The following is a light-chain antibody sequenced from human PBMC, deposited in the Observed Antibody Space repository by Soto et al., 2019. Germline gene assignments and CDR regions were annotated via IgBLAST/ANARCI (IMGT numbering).Light chain of an antibody. CDR3: SSSTSTTTGV. Sequence: ALTQPASVSGSPGQPITISCTGTSSDVGGYNYVSWYQQHPGKGPKLMIYEVSNRPSGVSNRFSGSKSGNTATLTISGLQAEDEAHYYCSSSTSTTTGVFGTGTKVTV. J-gene: IGLJ1*01. CDR2: EVS. V-gene: IGLV2-14*03. CDR1: SSDVGGYNY.